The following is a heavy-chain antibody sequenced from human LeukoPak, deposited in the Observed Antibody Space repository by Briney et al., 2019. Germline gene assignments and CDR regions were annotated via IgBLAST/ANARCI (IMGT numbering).Heavy chain of an antibody. CDR1: GGTFINYA. V-gene: IGHV1-69*06. Sequence: GSSVTVSFKSSGGTFINYAISWVRQAPGQGLEWMGRIIPIFDSVNYAQKFQGRVTITADKSTSTAYMDLSSLRSEDTAVYYCARDSSGWYGGFFFDFWGQGTLVTVSS. CDR3: ARDSSGWYGGFFFDF. CDR2: IIPIFDSV. J-gene: IGHJ4*02. D-gene: IGHD6-19*01.